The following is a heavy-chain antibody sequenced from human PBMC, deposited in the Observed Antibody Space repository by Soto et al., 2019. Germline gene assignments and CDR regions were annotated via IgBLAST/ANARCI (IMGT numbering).Heavy chain of an antibody. CDR2: ISGSGSST. CDR1: GFTFSSYA. D-gene: IGHD1-20*01. CDR3: AKAISGYNAPLDY. V-gene: IGHV3-23*01. J-gene: IGHJ4*02. Sequence: GGSLRLSCAASGFTFSSYAMNWVRQAPGKGLEWVSVISGSGSSTYYADSVRGRFTISRDNSKDTLYVQMNGLRAEDTAVYYCAKAISGYNAPLDYWGQGTRVTVSS.